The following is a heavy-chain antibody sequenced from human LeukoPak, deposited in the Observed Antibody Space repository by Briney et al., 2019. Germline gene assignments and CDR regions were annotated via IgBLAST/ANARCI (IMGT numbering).Heavy chain of an antibody. CDR1: GYTFTNYA. V-gene: IGHV1-18*01. CDR2: ISAYNGNT. J-gene: IGHJ4*02. CDR3: ARFYYDTSTYYYPFDF. Sequence: GASVKVSCKASGYTFTNYAISWVRQAPGQGLEWMGWISAYNGNTDYAQKLQGRVTVTTDASTSTAYMELRSLRSDDTAVYYCARFYYDTSTYYYPFDFWGQGTLVTVSS. D-gene: IGHD3-22*01.